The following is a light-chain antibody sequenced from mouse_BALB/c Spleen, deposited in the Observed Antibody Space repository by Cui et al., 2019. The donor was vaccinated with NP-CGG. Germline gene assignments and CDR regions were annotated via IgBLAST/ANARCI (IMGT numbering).Light chain of an antibody. CDR3: ALWYSNHWV. CDR2: GTN. Sequence: QAVVPQQSALTTSPGETVTLTCRSSTGPVTTNNYANWVQEKPDHLFTGLIGGTNNRAPGVPARFSGSLIGDKAALTITGAQTEDEAIYFCALWYSNHWVFGGGTKLTVL. V-gene: IGLV1*01. J-gene: IGLJ1*01. CDR1: TGPVTTNNY.